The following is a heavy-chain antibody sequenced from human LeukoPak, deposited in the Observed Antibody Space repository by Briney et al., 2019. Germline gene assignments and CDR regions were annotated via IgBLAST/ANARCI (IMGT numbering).Heavy chain of an antibody. CDR1: GGSISSSRYY. Sequence: SETLSLTCTVSGGSISSSRYYWGWIRQPPGKGLEWIGSIYYSGSTYYNPSLKSRVTISVDTSKNQFSLKLSSVTAADTAVYYCARLWFGELSFDYWGQGTLVTVSS. CDR2: IYYSGST. CDR3: ARLWFGELSFDY. V-gene: IGHV4-39*01. D-gene: IGHD3-10*01. J-gene: IGHJ4*02.